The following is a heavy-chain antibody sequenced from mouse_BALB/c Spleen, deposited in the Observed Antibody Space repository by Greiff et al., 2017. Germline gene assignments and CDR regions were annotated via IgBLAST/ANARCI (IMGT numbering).Heavy chain of an antibody. D-gene: IGHD2-1*01. J-gene: IGHJ3*01. CDR3: ARGGGNYVSWFAY. CDR1: GYSITSGYY. CDR2: ISYDGSN. Sequence: EVKLQESGPGLVKPSQSLSLTCSVTGYSITSGYYWNWIRQFPGNKLEWMGYISYDGSNNYNPSLKNRISITRDTSKNQFFLKLNSVTTEDTATYYCARGGGNYVSWFAYWGQGTLVTVSA. V-gene: IGHV3-6*02.